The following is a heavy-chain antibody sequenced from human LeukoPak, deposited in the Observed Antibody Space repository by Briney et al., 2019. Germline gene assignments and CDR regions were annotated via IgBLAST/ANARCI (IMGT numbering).Heavy chain of an antibody. Sequence: HPGGSLRLSCAASGFTFSSYGMRWVRQAPGKGLEWVSTISSSGSTIYYADSVKGRFTISRDNAKNSLYLQMNSLRAEDTAVYYCARARAARRGETSDYWGQGTLVTVSS. V-gene: IGHV3-48*04. D-gene: IGHD6-6*01. CDR3: ARARAARRGETSDY. CDR1: GFTFSSYG. CDR2: ISSSGSTI. J-gene: IGHJ4*02.